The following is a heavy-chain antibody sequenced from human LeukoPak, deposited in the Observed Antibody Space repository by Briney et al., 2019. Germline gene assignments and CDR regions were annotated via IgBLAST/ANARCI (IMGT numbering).Heavy chain of an antibody. J-gene: IGHJ4*02. V-gene: IGHV3-7*01. CDR3: ARGWGDYGDY. Sequence: GGSLRLSCAASGFTFSNYWMSWVRQAPGKGLEWVANIKQEGSDKYYVDSVKGRFTISRDNAKNSLYLQMNSLRAEDTAVYYCARGWGDYGDYWGQGTLVTVPS. CDR1: GFTFSNYW. D-gene: IGHD7-27*01. CDR2: IKQEGSDK.